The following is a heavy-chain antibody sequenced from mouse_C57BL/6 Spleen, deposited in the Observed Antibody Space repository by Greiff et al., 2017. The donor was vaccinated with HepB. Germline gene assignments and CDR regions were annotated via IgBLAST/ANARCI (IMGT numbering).Heavy chain of an antibody. J-gene: IGHJ3*01. CDR3: ARWDGWFAY. CDR2: ISYDGSN. D-gene: IGHD4-1*01. CDR1: GYSITSGYY. V-gene: IGHV3-6*01. Sequence: EVQLQESGPGLVKPSQSLSLTCSVTGYSITSGYYWNWIRQFPGNKLEWMGYISYDGSNNYNPSLKNRISITRDTSKNQFFLKLNSVTTEDTATYYCARWDGWFAYWGQGTLVTVSA.